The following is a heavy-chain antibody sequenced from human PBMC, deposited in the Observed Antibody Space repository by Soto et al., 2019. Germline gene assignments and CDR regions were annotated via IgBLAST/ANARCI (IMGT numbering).Heavy chain of an antibody. CDR3: TTYFDCSSTSCYEHYYYMDV. CDR2: IKSKTDGGTT. V-gene: IGHV3-15*01. CDR1: GFTFSNAW. Sequence: GGSLRLSCAASGFTFSNAWMSWVCQAPGKGLEWVGRIKSKTDGGTTDYAVPVKGRFTISRDDSKNTLYLQMNSLKTEDTAVYYCTTYFDCSSTSCYEHYYYMDVWGKGTTVTVSS. D-gene: IGHD2-2*01. J-gene: IGHJ6*03.